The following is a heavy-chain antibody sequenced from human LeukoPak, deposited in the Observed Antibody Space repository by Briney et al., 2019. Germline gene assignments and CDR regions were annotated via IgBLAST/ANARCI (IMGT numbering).Heavy chain of an antibody. Sequence: PGGSLRLSCAASGFTFSSYIMNWVRQAPGKGLEWVSSIISSSSYIYYADSVKGRFTISRDNAKNSLYLQMNSLRAEDTAVYYCARDDRIVVVPAARGGGMDVWGQGTTVTVSS. D-gene: IGHD2-2*01. J-gene: IGHJ6*02. CDR3: ARDDRIVVVPAARGGGMDV. CDR1: GFTFSSYI. CDR2: IISSSSYI. V-gene: IGHV3-21*01.